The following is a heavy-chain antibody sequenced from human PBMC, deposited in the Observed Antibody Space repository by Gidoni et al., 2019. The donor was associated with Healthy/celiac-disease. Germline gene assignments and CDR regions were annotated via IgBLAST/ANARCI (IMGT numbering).Heavy chain of an antibody. J-gene: IGHJ3*02. V-gene: IGHV1-69*01. CDR1: GGTFRSYA. CDR2: ITPIFGTA. Sequence: QVQLVQSGAEVKKPGSSVKVSCKASGGTFRSYAISWVRQAPGQGFEWMGGITPIFGTANYAQKFQGRVTITADESTSTAYMELSSLRSEDTAVYCCARGGRYCSSTSCYLDAFDIWGQGTMVTVSS. D-gene: IGHD2-2*01. CDR3: ARGGRYCSSTSCYLDAFDI.